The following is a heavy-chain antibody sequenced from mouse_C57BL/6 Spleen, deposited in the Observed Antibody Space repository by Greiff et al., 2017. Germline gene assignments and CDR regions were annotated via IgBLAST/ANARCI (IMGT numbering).Heavy chain of an antibody. D-gene: IGHD1-3*01. CDR1: GYTFTDYY. Sequence: EVQLQQSGPELVKPGASVKISCKASGYTFTDYYMNWVKQSHGKSLEWIGDINPNNGGTSYNQKFKGKATLTVDKSSSTAYMELRSLTSEDSAVYYCARGKRLTFAYWGQGTLVTVSA. J-gene: IGHJ3*01. V-gene: IGHV1-26*01. CDR2: INPNNGGT. CDR3: ARGKRLTFAY.